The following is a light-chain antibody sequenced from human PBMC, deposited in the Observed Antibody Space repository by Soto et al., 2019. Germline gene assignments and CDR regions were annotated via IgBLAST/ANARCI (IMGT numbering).Light chain of an antibody. J-gene: IGKJ1*01. CDR3: QNYDSGPRT. V-gene: IGKV1-27*01. CDR1: QGISNY. CDR2: AAS. Sequence: DIQMTQSPSSLSASVGDRVTITCRAIQGISNYLAWYQQNPGKVPNLLIYAASTLQSGVPSRFSGSGSGTDFTLTISSLQPDDVSTYYCQNYDSGPRTFGQGTKVEIK.